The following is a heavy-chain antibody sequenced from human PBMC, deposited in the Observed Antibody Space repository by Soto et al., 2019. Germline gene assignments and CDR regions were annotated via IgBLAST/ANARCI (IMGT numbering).Heavy chain of an antibody. CDR1: GFDFEDYT. CDR3: AKDEAYYFDN. Sequence: SGGSLRLSCVASGFDFEDYTMHWVRQPPGKGLECVSRISYDGDDTYYADSVRGRFTMSRDNSKNSLFLLMNNLTPEDTAVYYCAKDEAYYFDNWGQGTLVTVSS. J-gene: IGHJ4*02. CDR2: ISYDGDDT. V-gene: IGHV3-43*01.